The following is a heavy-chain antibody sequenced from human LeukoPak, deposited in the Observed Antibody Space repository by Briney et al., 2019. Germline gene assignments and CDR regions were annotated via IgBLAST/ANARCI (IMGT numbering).Heavy chain of an antibody. CDR1: GFTFSSYA. V-gene: IGHV3-23*01. J-gene: IGHJ4*02. CDR3: ARDVRAGAGLLDY. D-gene: IGHD6-19*01. CDR2: ISGSGGST. Sequence: GGSLRLSCAASGFTFSSYAMSWVRQAPGKGLEWVSAISGSGGSTYYADSVKGRFTISRDNAKNSLYLQMNSLRAEDTAVYYCARDVRAGAGLLDYWGQGTLVTVSS.